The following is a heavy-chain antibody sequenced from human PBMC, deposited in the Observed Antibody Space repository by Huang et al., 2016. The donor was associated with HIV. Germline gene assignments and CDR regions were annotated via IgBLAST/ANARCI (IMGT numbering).Heavy chain of an antibody. CDR1: GGAISSTSYY. V-gene: IGHV4-39*01. CDR2: IHYSVST. D-gene: IGHD3-3*01. J-gene: IGHJ4*02. CDR3: ARHSDDFWSGSSYFDD. Sequence: QVQLQESGPGLVKPSETLSLTCTVSGGAISSTSYYWGWIRQPPGKGLEWIGSIHYSVSTFDKSSLKSRVIISVDTSKNQFSLKLSSVTAADTAVYYCARHSDDFWSGSSYFDDWGQGTLVTVSS.